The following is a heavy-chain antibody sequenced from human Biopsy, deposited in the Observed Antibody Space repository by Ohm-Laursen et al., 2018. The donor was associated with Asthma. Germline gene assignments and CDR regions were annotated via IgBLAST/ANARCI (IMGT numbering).Heavy chain of an antibody. CDR3: AREVSTVDYGYYDFAMDV. CDR1: GGTFSRYA. Sequence: ASVKVSCKASGGTFSRYAISWVPQAPGQGLEWMGGFIPIFVTSNYAQKFQGRVTFTVDESTSSAYMELSSLRSEDSAVYYCAREVSTVDYGYYDFAMDVWGQGTTVTVSS. J-gene: IGHJ6*02. CDR2: FIPIFVTS. V-gene: IGHV1-69*13. D-gene: IGHD4-17*01.